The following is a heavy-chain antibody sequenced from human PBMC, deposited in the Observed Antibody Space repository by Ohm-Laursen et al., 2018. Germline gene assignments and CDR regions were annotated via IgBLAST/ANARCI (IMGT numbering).Heavy chain of an antibody. CDR3: ARAVGCSGGTCYFDY. Sequence: SLRLSCTASGFTVSSNYMSWVRQAPGKGLEWVSVIFSDGGTYYADSVKGRFAISRDNSKNTLYLQMNSLRAEDTAVYYCARAVGCSGGTCYFDYWGQGTLVTVSS. D-gene: IGHD2-15*01. J-gene: IGHJ4*02. CDR1: GFTVSSNY. V-gene: IGHV3-66*01. CDR2: IFSDGGT.